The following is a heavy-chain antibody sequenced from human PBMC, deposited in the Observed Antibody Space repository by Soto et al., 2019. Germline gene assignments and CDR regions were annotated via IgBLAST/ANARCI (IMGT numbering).Heavy chain of an antibody. CDR1: GYTFTSHD. D-gene: IGHD6-6*01. CDR3: SSISSMDV. CDR2: INPYSGNT. Sequence: ASVKVSCKASGYTFTSHDIHWLRQASGQGLEWMGSINPYSGNTAFAPKFQDRIAMTRDTSITTAYMELNRLSSGDTAVYFCSSISSMDVWGQGTTVTVSS. V-gene: IGHV1-8*01. J-gene: IGHJ6*02.